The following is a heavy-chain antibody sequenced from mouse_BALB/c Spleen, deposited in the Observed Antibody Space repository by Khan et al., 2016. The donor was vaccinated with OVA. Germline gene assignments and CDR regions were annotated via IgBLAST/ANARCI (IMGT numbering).Heavy chain of an antibody. CDR2: VNPNTDNI. J-gene: IGHJ3*01. CDR1: GYSFTLYY. D-gene: IGHD2-14*01. CDR3: ARVYDFFAS. Sequence: VQLKQSGPDLVKPGASVKISCKASGYSFTLYYMSWVKQSHGKSLEWIGRVNPNTDNINYNQEFKGKAIFTVDKSSNTAYMELRSLTSEDSAVYFCARVYDFFASRGQGTLVTVSA. V-gene: IGHV1-26*01.